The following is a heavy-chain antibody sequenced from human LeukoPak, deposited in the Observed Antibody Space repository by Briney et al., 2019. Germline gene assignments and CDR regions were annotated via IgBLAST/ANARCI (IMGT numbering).Heavy chain of an antibody. Sequence: GGSLRLSCAASGFTFSSYWMHWVRQAPGKGLVWVSRINTDGSSTSYADSVKGRFTISRDNAKNTLYLQMNSLRAEDTAVYYCARVQGHYDYVWGSYAFDIWGQGTMVTVSS. D-gene: IGHD3-16*01. CDR1: GFTFSSYW. CDR2: INTDGSST. J-gene: IGHJ3*02. CDR3: ARVQGHYDYVWGSYAFDI. V-gene: IGHV3-74*01.